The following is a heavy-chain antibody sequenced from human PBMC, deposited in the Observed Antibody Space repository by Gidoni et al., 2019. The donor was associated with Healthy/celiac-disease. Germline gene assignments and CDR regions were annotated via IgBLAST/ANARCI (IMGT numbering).Heavy chain of an antibody. CDR3: ARGDRSIAAPPRYYYYGMDV. V-gene: IGHV1-69*02. CDR2: IIPILGIA. Sequence: QVQLVQSGAEVKKPGSSVKVSCKASGGTFSSYTISWVRQAPGPGLEWMGRIIPILGIANYAQKFQGRVTMTADKSTSTAYMELSSLRSEDTAVYYCARGDRSIAAPPRYYYYGMDVWGQGTTVTVSS. J-gene: IGHJ6*02. CDR1: GGTFSSYT. D-gene: IGHD6-6*01.